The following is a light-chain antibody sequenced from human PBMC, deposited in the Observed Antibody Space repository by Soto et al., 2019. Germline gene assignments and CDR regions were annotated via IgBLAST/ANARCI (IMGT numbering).Light chain of an antibody. V-gene: IGKV1-27*01. CDR2: GAS. J-gene: IGKJ1*01. CDR1: QGISNY. CDR3: QRYYAATWT. Sequence: DLPMTQSPSSLSASVGDRVTITCRASQGISNYLAWYQQKPGKVPKLLIYGASTLQSGVPSRFGASESGTAFTLTISGLQPDDVATYYCQRYYAATWTFGQGTMVEIK.